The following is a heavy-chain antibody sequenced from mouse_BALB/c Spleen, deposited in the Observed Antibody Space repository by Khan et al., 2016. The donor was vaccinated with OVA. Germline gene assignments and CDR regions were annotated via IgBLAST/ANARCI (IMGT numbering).Heavy chain of an antibody. D-gene: IGHD2-1*01. CDR2: INPGDGDT. CDR3: TRSGYGTFAY. CDR1: GYTFTSYY. Sequence: QVQLKESGAELVKPGASVKLSCKASGYTFTSYYMYWVKQRPGQGLEWIGEINPGDGDTNFNEKFKSKATLTVDKSSSTAYMQLSSLTSEDSAVYYCTRSGYGTFAYWGQGTLVTVSA. J-gene: IGHJ3*01. V-gene: IGHV1S81*02.